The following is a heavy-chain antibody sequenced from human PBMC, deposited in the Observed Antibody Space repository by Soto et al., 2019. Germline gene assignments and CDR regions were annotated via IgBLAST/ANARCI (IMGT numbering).Heavy chain of an antibody. V-gene: IGHV1-46*01. CDR2: ISPGAGST. J-gene: IGHJ4*02. Sequence: ASVKVSCKTSGFTFTSYYVHWVRQAPGQGLEWVGVISPGAGSTTYAQEFQGRFTMTTDTSSSTVYMEVSSLRSEDTAVYYCGRSTWLDHFDDWGQGTPVTVSS. CDR1: GFTFTSYY. D-gene: IGHD6-19*01. CDR3: GRSTWLDHFDD.